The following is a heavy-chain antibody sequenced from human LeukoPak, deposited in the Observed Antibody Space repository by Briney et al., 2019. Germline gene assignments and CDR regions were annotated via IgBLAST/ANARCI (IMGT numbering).Heavy chain of an antibody. V-gene: IGHV3-11*05. D-gene: IGHD3-10*01. CDR2: ISSSSYT. Sequence: GGSLRLSCAASGFTFSDYYMSWIRRAPGKGLEWVSYISSSSYTNYADSVKGRFTISRDNAKNSLYLQMNSLRAEDTAVYYCARDYYGSGSYFEVPYNWFDPWGQGTLVTVSS. CDR3: ARDYYGSGSYFEVPYNWFDP. J-gene: IGHJ5*02. CDR1: GFTFSDYY.